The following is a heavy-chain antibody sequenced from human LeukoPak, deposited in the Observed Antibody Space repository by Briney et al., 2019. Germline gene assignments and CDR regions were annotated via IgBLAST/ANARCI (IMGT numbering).Heavy chain of an antibody. Sequence: PTGGSLRLSCAASGFTFDDYGMSWVRQAPGKGLEWVAIIYYDGSNKYFADSVKGRFTISRDNSKNTLYLQMSSLRAEDTAIYYCARAGITAASTAPLDYWGQGTLVTVSS. CDR1: GFTFDDYG. CDR3: ARAGITAASTAPLDY. V-gene: IGHV3-33*08. J-gene: IGHJ4*02. D-gene: IGHD6-13*01. CDR2: IYYDGSNK.